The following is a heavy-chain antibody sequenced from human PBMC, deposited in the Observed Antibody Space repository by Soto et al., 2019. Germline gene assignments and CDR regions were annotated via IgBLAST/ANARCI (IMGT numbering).Heavy chain of an antibody. V-gene: IGHV5-51*01. J-gene: IGHJ4*02. Sequence: GESLNISCKGSGYSFTLYWIGWVRQMPGKGLEWMGIIYPRDSDTRYSPSFQGQVTISADKSISTAYLQWSSLKASDTAMYYCARVRESTAAFDYWGQGTLVTVSS. CDR2: IYPRDSDT. CDR1: GYSFTLYW. CDR3: ARVRESTAAFDY. D-gene: IGHD2-8*02.